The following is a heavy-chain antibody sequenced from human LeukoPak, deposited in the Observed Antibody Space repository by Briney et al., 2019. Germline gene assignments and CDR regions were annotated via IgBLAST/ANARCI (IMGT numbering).Heavy chain of an antibody. V-gene: IGHV4-39*01. J-gene: IGHJ6*03. Sequence: SETLSLTCTVSGGSISSSSYYWGWIRQPPGKGLEWIGSIYYSGSTYYNPSLKSRVTISVDTSKNQFSLKLSSVTAADTAVYYCARHYYGSGSYKYYYYYYMDVWGKGTTVTVSS. D-gene: IGHD3-10*01. CDR3: ARHYYGSGSYKYYYYYYMDV. CDR1: GGSISSSSYY. CDR2: IYYSGST.